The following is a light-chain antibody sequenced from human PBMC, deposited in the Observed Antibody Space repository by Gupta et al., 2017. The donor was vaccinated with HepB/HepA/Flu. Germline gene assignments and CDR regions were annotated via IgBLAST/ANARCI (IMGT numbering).Light chain of an antibody. CDR3: QQDCSLPGT. Sequence: EIVLTQSPGTLSLSPGERATLSCRASQSVSSSSLAWYQQKPGQAPRLLIYGGSTRATGIPDRFSGNGSGTDFTLTISRLDPEDFAVYYCQQDCSLPGTFGQGTKVEVK. J-gene: IGKJ1*01. V-gene: IGKV3-20*01. CDR1: QSVSSSS. CDR2: GGS.